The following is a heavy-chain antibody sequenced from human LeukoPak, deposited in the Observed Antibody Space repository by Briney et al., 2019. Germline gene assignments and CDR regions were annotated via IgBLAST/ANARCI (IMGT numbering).Heavy chain of an antibody. CDR1: GFTFSSYW. CDR3: ARVDYGSGSYYKALQFDY. J-gene: IGHJ4*02. D-gene: IGHD3-10*01. Sequence: PGGSLRLSCAASGFTFSSYWMSWVRQAPGKGLEWVANIKQDGSEKYYVDSVKGRFTISRDNAKNSLYLQMNSLRAEDTAVYYCARVDYGSGSYYKALQFDYWGQGTLVTVSS. CDR2: IKQDGSEK. V-gene: IGHV3-7*03.